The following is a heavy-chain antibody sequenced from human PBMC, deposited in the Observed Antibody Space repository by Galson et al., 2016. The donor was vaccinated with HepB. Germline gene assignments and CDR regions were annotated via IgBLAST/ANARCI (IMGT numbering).Heavy chain of an antibody. CDR1: GFSLTTRAVG. V-gene: IGHV2-5*02. CDR2: IYWDDDK. D-gene: IGHD2-2*01. CDR3: SHAVSYCSGTTCVPIIHVDY. J-gene: IGHJ4*02. Sequence: PALVKPTQTLTLTCSFSGFSLTTRAVGVGWIRQPPGKALEWLALIYWDDDKRYSPSLRTRLAISKDPSKNQVVIKMTNMDPLDTATYYCSHAVSYCSGTTCVPIIHVDYWGQGTLVTVSS.